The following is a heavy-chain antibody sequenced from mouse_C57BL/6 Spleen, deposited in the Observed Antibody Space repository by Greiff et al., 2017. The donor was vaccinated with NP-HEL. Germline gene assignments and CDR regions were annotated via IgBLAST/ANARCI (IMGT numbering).Heavy chain of an antibody. J-gene: IGHJ1*03. CDR2: LYPGDGDT. V-gene: IGHV1-80*01. Sequence: VQLQESGAELVKPGASVKISCKASGYAFSSYWMNWVKQRPGKGLEWIGQLYPGDGDTNYNGQFKGTATLTADKSSSTAYMQLSSLTSEDSAVYFCARYGATRYFDVWGTGTTVTVSS. CDR1: GYAFSSYW. D-gene: IGHD1-1*01. CDR3: ARYGATRYFDV.